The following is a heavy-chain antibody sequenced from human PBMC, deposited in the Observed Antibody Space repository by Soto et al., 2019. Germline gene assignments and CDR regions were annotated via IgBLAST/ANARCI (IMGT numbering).Heavy chain of an antibody. Sequence: QVQLVQSGAEVKKPGASVKVSCKASGYTFTSYYMHWVRQAPGQGLEWMGIINLSGGSTSYAQKFQGRVTMSRDTSTSTVYMELSSLRSEHTAVYYCARGYDFWSGSYYMDVWGKGTTVTVSS. CDR1: GYTFTSYY. CDR3: ARGYDFWSGSYYMDV. D-gene: IGHD3-3*01. CDR2: INLSGGST. J-gene: IGHJ6*03. V-gene: IGHV1-46*03.